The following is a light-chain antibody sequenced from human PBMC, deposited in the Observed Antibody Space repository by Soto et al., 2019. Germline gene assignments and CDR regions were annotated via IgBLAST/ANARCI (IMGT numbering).Light chain of an antibody. CDR3: KQRSEWPRT. V-gene: IGKV3-11*01. J-gene: IGKJ1*01. CDR2: DAS. Sequence: EIVLTQSPATLSLSPGERATLSCRASQSSSSSLAWYQQKPGQAPRLLIYDASTRATGFQARFSGSGSGTDFTLTIGSREPEDFAVYYCKQRSEWPRTFGQGTNVEIK. CDR1: QSSSSS.